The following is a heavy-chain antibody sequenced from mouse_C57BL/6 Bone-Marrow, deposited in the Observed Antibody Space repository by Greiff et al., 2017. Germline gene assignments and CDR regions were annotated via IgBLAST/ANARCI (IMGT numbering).Heavy chain of an antibody. CDR3: ARWGYAMDY. J-gene: IGHJ4*01. CDR2: ILPGGGST. Sequence: VQLQESGAELLQPGASVKLSCKATGYTFPGYWIAWVNQRPGHGLEWIGEILPGGGSTNYTEKFKGKATFTADTSSNTAYMQLSSLTTEDSAIYDCARWGYAMDYWGQGTSVTVSS. CDR1: GYTFPGYW. V-gene: IGHV1-9*01.